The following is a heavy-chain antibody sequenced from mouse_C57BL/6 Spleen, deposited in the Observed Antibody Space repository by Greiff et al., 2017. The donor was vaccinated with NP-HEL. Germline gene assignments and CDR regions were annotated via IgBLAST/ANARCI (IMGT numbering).Heavy chain of an antibody. CDR3: ASAAQATWWFAY. CDR1: GYTFTDYY. D-gene: IGHD3-2*02. V-gene: IGHV1-26*01. Sequence: VQLQQSGPELVKPGASVKISCKASGYTFTDYYMNWVKQSHGKSLEWIGDINPNNGGTSYNQKFKGKATLTVDKSSSTAYMELRSLTSEDSAVYYCASAAQATWWFAYWGQGTLVTVSA. CDR2: INPNNGGT. J-gene: IGHJ3*01.